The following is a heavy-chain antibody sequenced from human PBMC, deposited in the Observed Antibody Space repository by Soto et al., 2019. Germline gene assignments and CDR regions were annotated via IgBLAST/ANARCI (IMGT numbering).Heavy chain of an antibody. CDR1: GGSVTNSSSY. D-gene: IGHD4-17*01. CDR2: VYYRGRS. CDR3: VSQRTTVPTQAYFDY. Sequence: SETLSLTCTVSGGSVTNSSSYWCWIRQSPGKGLECIGSVYYRGRSYSKSSVKSRVTISVDTSKNRFSLSLNSVTASDTAVYFCVSQRTTVPTQAYFDYWGPGALVTVSS. J-gene: IGHJ4*02. V-gene: IGHV4-39*01.